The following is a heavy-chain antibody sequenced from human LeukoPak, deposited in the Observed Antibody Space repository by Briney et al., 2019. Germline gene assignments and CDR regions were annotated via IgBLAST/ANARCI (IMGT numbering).Heavy chain of an antibody. CDR3: TIDFVMVTFAGGYSSGA. D-gene: IGHD3-16*01. CDR1: GFTFSNAW. J-gene: IGHJ4*02. CDR2: IKNKSDGGTT. V-gene: IGHV3-15*01. Sequence: PGGSLRLSCAASGFTFSNAWMSWVRQAPGKGLVWVGRIKNKSDGGTTDYAAPVKGRFSISRDDSKNTVYLQMNSLKSEDTAVYYCTIDFVMVTFAGGYSSGAWGQGALVTVSS.